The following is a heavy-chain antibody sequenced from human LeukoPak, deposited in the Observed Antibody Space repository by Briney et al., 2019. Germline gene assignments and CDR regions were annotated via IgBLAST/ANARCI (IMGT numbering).Heavy chain of an antibody. J-gene: IGHJ4*02. CDR3: ARDDSGGWFYY. V-gene: IGHV3-7*01. D-gene: IGHD6-19*01. CDR1: GFTFSRYW. Sequence: GGSLRLSCAASGFTFSRYWMSWVRQAPGKGLEWVANINQAGSEEYYVDSVKGRFTIFRDNAKNSLHLQINSLTAEDTAVYYCARDDSGGWFYYWGQGTLVTVSS. CDR2: INQAGSEE.